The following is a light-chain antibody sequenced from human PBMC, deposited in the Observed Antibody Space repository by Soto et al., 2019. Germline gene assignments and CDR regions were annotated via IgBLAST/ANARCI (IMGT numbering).Light chain of an antibody. CDR3: SSYTSTGSLVL. Sequence: QSVLTQPASVSGSPGQSITISCTGTTSDIGGYDYVSWYQQHPGKAPRLMIYGVSIRPSGLSRRFSASKSGNTASLTISGLQAEDEATYYCSSYTSTGSLVLFGGGTQLTVL. J-gene: IGLJ2*01. CDR1: TSDIGGYDY. CDR2: GVS. V-gene: IGLV2-14*01.